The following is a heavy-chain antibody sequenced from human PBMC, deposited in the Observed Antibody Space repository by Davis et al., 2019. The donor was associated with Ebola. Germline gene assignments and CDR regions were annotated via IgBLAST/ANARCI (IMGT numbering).Heavy chain of an antibody. J-gene: IGHJ6*02. Sequence: AASVKVSCKASGYTFTSYYMHWVRQAPGQGLEWMGRINPYSGDTNYAQKFQGRVTMTRDTSITTAYMELSRLRSDDTAVYYCASRYSCISTSCYGMDVWGQGTTVTVSS. CDR2: INPYSGDT. CDR1: GYTFTSYY. CDR3: ASRYSCISTSCYGMDV. D-gene: IGHD2-2*01. V-gene: IGHV1-2*06.